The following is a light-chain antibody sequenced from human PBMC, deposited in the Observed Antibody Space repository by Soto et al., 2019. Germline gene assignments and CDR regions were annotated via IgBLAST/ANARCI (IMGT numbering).Light chain of an antibody. V-gene: IGLV2-8*01. J-gene: IGLJ2*01. CDR3: SSYAGSNNFVV. CDR2: EVT. CDR1: SSDIGGYNY. Sequence: QSVLTQPPSASGSPGQSVTISCTGTSSDIGGYNYVSWYQRHPGKAPQLIVYEVTKRPSGVPDRFSGSKSGNTASLTVSGLQAEDEADYYCSSYAGSNNFVVFGGGTKLTVL.